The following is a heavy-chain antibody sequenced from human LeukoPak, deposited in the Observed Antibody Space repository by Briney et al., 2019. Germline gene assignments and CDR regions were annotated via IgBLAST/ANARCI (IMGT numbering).Heavy chain of an antibody. Sequence: PSETLSLTCAVSDGSISSGGYSWSWIRQPPGKGLEWIGYIYHSGSTYYNPSLKSRVTISVDRSKNQFSLKLSSVTAADTAVYYCAREGVGDWSNWFDPWGQGTLVTVSS. J-gene: IGHJ5*02. CDR1: DGSISSGGYS. D-gene: IGHD3/OR15-3a*01. CDR3: AREGVGDWSNWFDP. CDR2: IYHSGST. V-gene: IGHV4-30-2*01.